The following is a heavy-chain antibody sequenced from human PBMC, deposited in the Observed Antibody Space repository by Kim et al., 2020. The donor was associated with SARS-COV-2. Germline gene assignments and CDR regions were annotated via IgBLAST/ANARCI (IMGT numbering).Heavy chain of an antibody. D-gene: IGHD6-19*01. J-gene: IGHJ4*02. Sequence: YSPCFQGQVTISADKSISTAYLQWSSLKASDTAMYYCARTDSSGWYYFDYWGQGTLVTVSS. V-gene: IGHV5-51*01. CDR3: ARTDSSGWYYFDY.